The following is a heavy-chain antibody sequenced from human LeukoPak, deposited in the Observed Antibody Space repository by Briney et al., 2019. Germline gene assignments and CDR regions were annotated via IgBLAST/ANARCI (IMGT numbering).Heavy chain of an antibody. Sequence: GGSLRLSCAASGFTFSSYAITWVRQAPGKGLEWVSAVSSNGAKTYYADSVKGRFTISRDNYKNMVFLQMNSLRAEDTALYYCAKHFCTGLDCSLFDSWGQGTLVTVSS. CDR3: AKHFCTGLDCSLFDS. D-gene: IGHD3/OR15-3a*01. CDR1: GFTFSSYA. V-gene: IGHV3-23*01. CDR2: VSSNGAKT. J-gene: IGHJ4*02.